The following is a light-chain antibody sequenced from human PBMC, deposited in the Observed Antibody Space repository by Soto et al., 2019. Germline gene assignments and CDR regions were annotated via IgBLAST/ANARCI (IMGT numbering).Light chain of an antibody. V-gene: IGLV2-8*01. CDR3: SSYAGSRYV. J-gene: IGLJ1*01. Sequence: SVLTQPPSASGSPGQSVTISCTGTSSDVGGYNYVSWYQQHPGKAPKLMIYEVSKRPSGVPDRFSGSKSGNTASLTVSGLQAEDEADYYCSSYAGSRYVFGTGIKVTVL. CDR2: EVS. CDR1: SSDVGGYNY.